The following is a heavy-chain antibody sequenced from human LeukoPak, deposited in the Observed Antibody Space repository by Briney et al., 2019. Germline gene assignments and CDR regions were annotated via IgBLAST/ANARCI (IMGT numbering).Heavy chain of an antibody. Sequence: GASVKVSCKASGYTFTSHYMFWVRQAPGQGLEWMGIINPSGRSTTYAQNFQGRISMTSDTSTSTVYMELSSLRSEDTAVYYCARIIAVATFEYWGQGTLVTVSS. CDR1: GYTFTSHY. V-gene: IGHV1-46*01. CDR2: INPSGRST. D-gene: IGHD6-19*01. CDR3: ARIIAVATFEY. J-gene: IGHJ4*02.